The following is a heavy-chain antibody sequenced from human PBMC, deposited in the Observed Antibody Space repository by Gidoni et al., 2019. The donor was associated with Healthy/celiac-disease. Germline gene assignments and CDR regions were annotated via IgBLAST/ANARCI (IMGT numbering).Heavy chain of an antibody. CDR1: GFTFSSYD. V-gene: IGHV3-13*01. CDR3: AREGSGSYRDAFDI. Sequence: EVQLVESGGGLVPPGGSLRLSCAASGFTFSSYDMHWVRQATGKGLEWVSAIGTAGDTYYPGSVKGRFTISRENAKNSLYLQMNSLRAGDTAVYYCAREGSGSYRDAFDIWGQGTMVTVSS. CDR2: IGTAGDT. J-gene: IGHJ3*02. D-gene: IGHD1-26*01.